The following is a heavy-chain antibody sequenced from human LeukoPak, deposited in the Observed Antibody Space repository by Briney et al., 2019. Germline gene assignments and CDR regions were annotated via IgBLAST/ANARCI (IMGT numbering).Heavy chain of an antibody. D-gene: IGHD6-13*01. CDR2: VYNSGVT. V-gene: IGHV4-61*01. J-gene: IGHJ2*01. CDR3: ARGWYAWYFDL. Sequence: SETLSLTCTVSGGSMNSASNLWTWIRQPPGRGLEWLGYVYNSGVTNYNPSLKSRVTISLDTSDYQFSLKLSSVTAADTAVYYCARGWYAWYFDLWGRGTLVTVSS. CDR1: GGSMNSASNL.